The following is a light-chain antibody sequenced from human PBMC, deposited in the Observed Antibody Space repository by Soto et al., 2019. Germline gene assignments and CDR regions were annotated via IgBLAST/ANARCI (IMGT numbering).Light chain of an antibody. J-gene: IGLJ3*02. CDR1: TSNIGTNY. Sequence: QSVLTQPPSASGTPGQRVTISCSGSTSNIGTNYVYWYQQLPGTAPKLLIYSSNQRPSGVPDRFSGSKSGTSASLAISWLLSEDEADYYCAAWDDSLSGWVFGGGTKLTVL. CDR2: SSN. V-gene: IGLV1-47*02. CDR3: AAWDDSLSGWV.